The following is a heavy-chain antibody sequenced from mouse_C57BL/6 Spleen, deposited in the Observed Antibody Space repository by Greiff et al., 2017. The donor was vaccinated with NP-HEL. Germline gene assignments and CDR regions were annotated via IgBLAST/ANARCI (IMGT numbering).Heavy chain of an antibody. J-gene: IGHJ2*01. CDR1: GFTFSSYA. CDR3: TREDYSNYAFDY. D-gene: IGHD2-5*01. CDR2: ISSGGDYI. Sequence: EVMLVESGEGLVKPGGSLKLSSAASGFTFSSYAMSWVRQTPEKRLEWVAYISSGGDYIYYADTVKGRFTISRDNARNTLYLQMSSLKSEDTAMYYCTREDYSNYAFDYWGQGTTLTVSS. V-gene: IGHV5-9-1*02.